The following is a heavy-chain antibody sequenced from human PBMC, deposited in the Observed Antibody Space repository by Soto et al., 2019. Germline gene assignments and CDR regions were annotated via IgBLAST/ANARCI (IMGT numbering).Heavy chain of an antibody. CDR2: ISYDGVDK. J-gene: IGHJ6*02. Sequence: GGSLRLSCAASGFTFSNNAMHWVRQAPGKGLEWVAVISYDGVDKYYADSVKDRFTISRDNSENTLYLHMDSLRVEDTAVYYCAKVPTTFWSGYFRAYGMDVWGQGTTVTV. D-gene: IGHD3-3*01. V-gene: IGHV3-30*18. CDR1: GFTFSNNA. CDR3: AKVPTTFWSGYFRAYGMDV.